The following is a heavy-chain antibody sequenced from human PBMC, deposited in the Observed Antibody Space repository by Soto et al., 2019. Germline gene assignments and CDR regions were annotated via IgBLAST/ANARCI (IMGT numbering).Heavy chain of an antibody. D-gene: IGHD5-12*01. CDR1: SGSISGSNW. CDR3: ARGRRWDIVATVFDY. CDR2: IYHSGST. Sequence: SETLSLTCAVSSGSISGSNWWSWVRQPPGKGLEWIGEIYHSGSTNYNPSLKSRVTISVDKSKNQFSLKLSSVTAADTAVYYCARGRRWDIVATVFDYWGQGTLVTVSS. J-gene: IGHJ4*02. V-gene: IGHV4-4*02.